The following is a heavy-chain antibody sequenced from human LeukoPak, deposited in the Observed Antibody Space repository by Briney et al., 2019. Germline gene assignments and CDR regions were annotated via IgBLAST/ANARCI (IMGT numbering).Heavy chain of an antibody. J-gene: IGHJ4*02. V-gene: IGHV3-23*01. CDR3: AKSVYHSGNY. CDR2: ISGGTT. D-gene: IGHD3-10*01. CDR1: GFTISTYG. Sequence: GGSLRLSCAASGFTISTYGMSWVRQAPGKGLEWVSSISGGTTYYADSVKGRFTISRDTSKNTVSLQMNSLRAEDTAVYYCAKSVYHSGNYWGQGTLVTVSS.